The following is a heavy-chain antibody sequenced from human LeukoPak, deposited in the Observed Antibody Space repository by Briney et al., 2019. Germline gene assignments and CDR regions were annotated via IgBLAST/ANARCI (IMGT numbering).Heavy chain of an antibody. J-gene: IGHJ4*02. CDR3: ARRSSRYYGSGSYRKYYFGY. D-gene: IGHD3-10*01. V-gene: IGHV3-7*01. Sequence: GGSLRLSCAASGFTFNTFWMSWVRQAPGKGLEWVANIKHDGSEKYYVDSVKGRFTISRDNSKNTLYLQMNSLRAADTAVYYCARRSSRYYGSGSYRKYYFGYWGQGTLVTVSS. CDR1: GFTFNTFW. CDR2: IKHDGSEK.